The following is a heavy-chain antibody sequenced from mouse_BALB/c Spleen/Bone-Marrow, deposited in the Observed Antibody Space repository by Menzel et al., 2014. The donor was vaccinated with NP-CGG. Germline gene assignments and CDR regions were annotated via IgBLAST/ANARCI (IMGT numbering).Heavy chain of an antibody. CDR3: ARSNWVGGNYFDY. Sequence: QVQLQQSGAELVKPGASVKMSCKASGYIFINYNMHWVKQTPGQGLEWIGTIYPGNGDTSYNQKFKGKASLTADKSSSTAYMQLSSLTSEDSAVYYCARSNWVGGNYFDYWGQGTTLTVSS. V-gene: IGHV1-12*01. CDR1: GYIFINYN. D-gene: IGHD4-1*01. CDR2: IYPGNGDT. J-gene: IGHJ2*01.